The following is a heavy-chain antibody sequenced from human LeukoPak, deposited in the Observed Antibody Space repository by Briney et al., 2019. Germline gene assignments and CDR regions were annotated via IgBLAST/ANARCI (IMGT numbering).Heavy chain of an antibody. D-gene: IGHD1-7*01. CDR2: IYYSGST. CDR1: GGSFSGYY. Sequence: PSETLSLTCAVYGGSFSGYYWSWIRQHPGKGLEWIGYIYYSGSTYYNPSLKSRVTISVDTSKNQFSLKLSSVTAADTAVYYCARAELELPSKLWFDPWGQGTLVTVSS. V-gene: IGHV4-31*11. CDR3: ARAELELPSKLWFDP. J-gene: IGHJ5*02.